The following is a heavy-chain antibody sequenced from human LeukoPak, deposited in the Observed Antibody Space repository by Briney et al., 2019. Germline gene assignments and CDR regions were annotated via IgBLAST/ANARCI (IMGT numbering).Heavy chain of an antibody. J-gene: IGHJ6*04. CDR1: GGSISSSSYY. D-gene: IGHD2-15*01. CDR2: MYYSGST. CDR3: ARLSILGYCSGGSCSLAMDV. Sequence: PSETLSLTCTVSGGSISSSSYYWGWIRQPPGKGLEWIGSMYYSGSTYYNPSLKSRVTISGDTSKNQFSLKLSSVTAADTAVYYCARLSILGYCSGGSCSLAMDVWGKGTTVTISS. V-gene: IGHV4-39*01.